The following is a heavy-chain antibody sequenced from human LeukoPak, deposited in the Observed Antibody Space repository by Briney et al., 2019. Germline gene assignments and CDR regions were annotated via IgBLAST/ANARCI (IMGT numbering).Heavy chain of an antibody. Sequence: PSETLSLTCTVSGGSISSSSYYWGWIRQPPGKGLEWIGSIYYSGSTYYNPSLKSRVTISVDTSKNQFSLKLSSVTAADTAVYYCASVRGYSYGLDYWGQGTLVTVSS. CDR2: IYYSGST. CDR3: ASVRGYSYGLDY. CDR1: GGSISSSSYY. V-gene: IGHV4-39*07. J-gene: IGHJ4*02. D-gene: IGHD5-18*01.